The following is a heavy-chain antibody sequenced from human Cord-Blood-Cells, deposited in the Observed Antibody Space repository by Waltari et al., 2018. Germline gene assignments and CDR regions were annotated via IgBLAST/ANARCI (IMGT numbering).Heavy chain of an antibody. Sequence: QVQLVQSGAEVKKPGASVKVSCKVSGYTLTELSMHCVRQAPGKGLEWMGGFDPEEGETIYEQKFQGRVTMTEDTSTDTAYKELSSLRSEDTAVYYCATARDPIMITFGGDAFDIWGQGTMVTVSS. CDR3: ATARDPIMITFGGDAFDI. CDR2: FDPEEGET. CDR1: GYTLTELS. D-gene: IGHD3-16*01. J-gene: IGHJ3*02. V-gene: IGHV1-24*01.